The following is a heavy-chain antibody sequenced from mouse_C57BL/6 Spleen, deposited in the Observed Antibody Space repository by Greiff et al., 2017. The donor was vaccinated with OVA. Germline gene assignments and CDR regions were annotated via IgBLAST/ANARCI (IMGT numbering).Heavy chain of an antibody. CDR2: IWSGGST. Sequence: QVQLKESGPGLVQPSQSLSITCTVSGFSLTSYGVHWVRQSPGKGLEWLGVIWSGGSTDYNAAFISRLSISKDNSKSQVFFKMNSLQADDTAIYYCARNGIITTVKYFDVWGTGTTVTVSS. J-gene: IGHJ1*03. V-gene: IGHV2-2*01. CDR3: ARNGIITTVKYFDV. D-gene: IGHD1-1*01. CDR1: GFSLTSYG.